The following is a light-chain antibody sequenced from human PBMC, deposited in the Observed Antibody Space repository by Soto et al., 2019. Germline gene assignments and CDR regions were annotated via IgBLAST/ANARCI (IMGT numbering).Light chain of an antibody. V-gene: IGKV3-11*01. CDR3: QQRGNWFSLT. CDR1: QSVSSY. CDR2: DAS. J-gene: IGKJ4*01. Sequence: EIVLTQSPATLSLSPGERATLSCRASQSVSSYLAWYQQKPGQAPRLLIYDASNRATGIPARFSGSGSGTDFTLTISSLEPEDFAVYYCQQRGNWFSLTFGGGTKVEIK.